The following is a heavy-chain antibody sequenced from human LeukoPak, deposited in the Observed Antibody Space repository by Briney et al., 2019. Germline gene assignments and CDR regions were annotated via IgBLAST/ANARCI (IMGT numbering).Heavy chain of an antibody. CDR3: ARGPYYDSSGTEYYYYYYGVDV. CDR1: GGSFSGYY. V-gene: IGHV4-34*01. J-gene: IGHJ6*02. CDR2: INHSGST. Sequence: EPSETLSLTCAVYGGSFSGYYWSWIRQPPGKGLEWIGEINHSGSTNYNPSLKSRVTISVDTSKNQFSLKLSSVTAADTAVYYCARGPYYDSSGTEYYYYYYGVDVWGQGTTVTVSS. D-gene: IGHD3-22*01.